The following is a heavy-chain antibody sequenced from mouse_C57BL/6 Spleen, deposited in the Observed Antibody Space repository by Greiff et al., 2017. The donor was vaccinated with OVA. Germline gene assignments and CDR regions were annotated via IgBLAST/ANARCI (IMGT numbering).Heavy chain of an antibody. CDR2: IYWDDDK. J-gene: IGHJ1*03. CDR1: GFSLSTSGMG. CDR3: ARRADYYGSSYGGYFDV. V-gene: IGHV8-12*01. D-gene: IGHD1-1*01. Sequence: QVTLKESGPGILQSSQTLSLTCSFSGFSLSTSGMGVSWIRQPSGKGLEWLAHIYWDDDKRYNPSLKSRLTISKDTSRNQVFLKITSVDTADTATYYCARRADYYGSSYGGYFDVWGTGTTVTVSS.